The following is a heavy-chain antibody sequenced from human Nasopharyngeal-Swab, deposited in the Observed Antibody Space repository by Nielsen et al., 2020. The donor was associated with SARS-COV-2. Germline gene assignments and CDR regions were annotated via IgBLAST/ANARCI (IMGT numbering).Heavy chain of an antibody. J-gene: IGHJ6*03. Sequence: RQAPGKGLEWIGEINHSGSTNYNPSLKSRVTISVDTSKSQFSLKLSSVTAADTAVYYCARVTGYYYYYMDVWGKGTTVTVSS. CDR2: INHSGST. D-gene: IGHD3-9*01. CDR3: ARVTGYYYYYMDV. V-gene: IGHV4-34*01.